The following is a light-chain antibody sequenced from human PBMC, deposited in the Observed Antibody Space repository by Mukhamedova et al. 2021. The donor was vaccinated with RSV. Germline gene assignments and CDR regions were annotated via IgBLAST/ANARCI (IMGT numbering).Light chain of an antibody. CDR1: SSNIGAGYD. V-gene: IGLV1-40*01. CDR3: QSYDSSLSGSV. J-gene: IGLJ2*01. CDR2: KNI. Sequence: CTGSSSNIGAGYDVXWYQQLPGTAPKLLIYKNINRPSGVPDRFSGSKSGTSASLAITGLQAEDEADYYCQSYDSSLSGSVFGGGT.